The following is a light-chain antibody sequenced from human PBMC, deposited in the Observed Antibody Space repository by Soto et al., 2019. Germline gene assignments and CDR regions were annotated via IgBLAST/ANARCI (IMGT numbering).Light chain of an antibody. V-gene: IGKV4-1*01. J-gene: IGKJ2*01. Sequence: DIVLTQSPDSLAVSLGERATIKCMSSQSLLDSSNNKNSLAWYQQKPGQPPTLLIYWASTRESGVPDRFGGGGSGTDFTLTITSLQAGDVAVYYCQQYSSNPQTFGQGTKLEIK. CDR2: WAS. CDR1: QSLLDSSNNKNS. CDR3: QQYSSNPQT.